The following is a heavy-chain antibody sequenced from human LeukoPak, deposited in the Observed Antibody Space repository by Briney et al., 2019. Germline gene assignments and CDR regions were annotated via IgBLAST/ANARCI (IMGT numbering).Heavy chain of an antibody. CDR2: IYYSGST. CDR1: GGSISSSSYY. Sequence: SETLSLTRTVSGGSISSSSYYWGWIRQPPGKGLEWIGSIYYSGSTYYNPSLKSRVTISVDTSKNQFSLKLGSVTAADTAVYYCARFGGLEYYFDYWGQGTLVTVSS. CDR3: ARFGGLEYYFDY. J-gene: IGHJ4*02. D-gene: IGHD3-10*01. V-gene: IGHV4-39*01.